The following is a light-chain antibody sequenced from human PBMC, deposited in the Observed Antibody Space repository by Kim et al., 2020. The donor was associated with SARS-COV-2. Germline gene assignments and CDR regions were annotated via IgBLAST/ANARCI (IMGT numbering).Light chain of an antibody. V-gene: IGKV1-27*01. CDR2: AAS. CDR1: QGISNY. J-gene: IGKJ1*01. CDR3: QKYNTAPWT. Sequence: SASVGDGVTISCRASQGISNYLAWYQQKPGQAPKLLIYAASALQFGVSSRFNGSGSGTDFTLTISDLQPEDVATYYCQKYNTAPWTFGHGTKLEIK.